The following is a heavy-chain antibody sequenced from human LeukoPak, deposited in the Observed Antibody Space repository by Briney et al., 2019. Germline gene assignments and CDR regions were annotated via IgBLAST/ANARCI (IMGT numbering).Heavy chain of an antibody. D-gene: IGHD1-26*01. J-gene: IGHJ2*01. Sequence: GASVKVSCKVSGYTLTELSMHWVRQAPGKGLEWMGGFDPEDGETIYAQKFQGRVTMTEDTATDTAYMELSSLRSEDTAVYYCATDPPKKWELRRGAVYFDLWGRGTLVTVSS. CDR1: GYTLTELS. CDR2: FDPEDGET. CDR3: ATDPPKKWELRRGAVYFDL. V-gene: IGHV1-24*01.